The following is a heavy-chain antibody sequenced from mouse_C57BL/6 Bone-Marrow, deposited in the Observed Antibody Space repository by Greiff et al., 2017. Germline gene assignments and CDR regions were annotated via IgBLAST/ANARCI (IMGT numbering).Heavy chain of an antibody. Sequence: VQLQESGPELVKPGASVKISCKASGYAFSSSWMNWVKQRPGKGLEWIGRIYPGDGDTNYNGKFKGKATLTADKSSSTAYMQLSSLTSEDAAVYFCARNEANYFDDWGQGTTLTVSS. CDR3: ARNEANYFDD. V-gene: IGHV1-82*01. CDR1: GYAFSSSW. CDR2: IYPGDGDT. J-gene: IGHJ2*01.